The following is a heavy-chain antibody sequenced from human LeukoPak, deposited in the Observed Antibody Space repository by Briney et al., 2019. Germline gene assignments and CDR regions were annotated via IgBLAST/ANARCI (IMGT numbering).Heavy chain of an antibody. CDR2: FVPSDSYT. J-gene: IGHJ5*02. V-gene: IGHV5-10-1*01. CDR1: GSSFTSYW. CDR3: ASDTSGYSYGFAWFDP. D-gene: IGHD5-18*01. Sequence: GGPLKISGQGSGSSFTSYWSSGVRRLHGKGLEGMGGFVPSDSYTHYSPSFQGHVTISADKYISTAYLQWSSLKASDTAMYYCASDTSGYSYGFAWFDPWGQGTLVTVSS.